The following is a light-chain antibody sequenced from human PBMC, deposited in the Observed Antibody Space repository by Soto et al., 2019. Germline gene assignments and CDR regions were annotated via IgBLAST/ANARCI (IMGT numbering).Light chain of an antibody. CDR1: QGIDSS. CDR3: QQLHDYPIP. J-gene: IGKJ5*01. CDR2: AAS. V-gene: IGKV1-9*01. Sequence: ILSTQSPSSLSASVGDRVTITCRASQGIDSSFAWYQQKPGKAPKLLIYAASSLQSGVPSRFSGSGSGTDFTLTISSLQTEDFATYYCQQLHDYPIPFGQGTLLEIK.